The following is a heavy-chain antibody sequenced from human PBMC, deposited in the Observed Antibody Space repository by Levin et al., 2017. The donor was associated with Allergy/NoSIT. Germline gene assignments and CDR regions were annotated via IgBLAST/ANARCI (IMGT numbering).Heavy chain of an antibody. V-gene: IGHV3-48*02. CDR2: ISGPSATI. CDR1: GFPFSNYV. CDR3: VGYSSSWATFDY. D-gene: IGHD6-13*01. Sequence: GGSLRLSCAASGFPFSNYVMNGVRQAPGKGLEWVAYISGPSATIYYADSVKGRFIISRDNAKDSLYLQMNSLRDDDTAVYYCVGYSSSWATFDYWGQGSLVSVSS. J-gene: IGHJ4*02.